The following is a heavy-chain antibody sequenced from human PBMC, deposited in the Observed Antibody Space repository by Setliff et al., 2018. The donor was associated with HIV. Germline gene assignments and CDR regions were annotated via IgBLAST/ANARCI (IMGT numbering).Heavy chain of an antibody. CDR3: ARDPSVEMATIEYYMDV. V-gene: IGHV1-69*05. CDR2: IIPISGTA. J-gene: IGHJ6*03. Sequence: GASVKVSCKASGGTFSNYGMSWVRQAPGQGLEWMGGIIPISGTANYAQKFQGRVTITTDESTSTAYMELSGLRSEDTAVYYCARDPSVEMATIEYYMDVWGEGTMVTVSS. CDR1: GGTFSNYG. D-gene: IGHD5-12*01.